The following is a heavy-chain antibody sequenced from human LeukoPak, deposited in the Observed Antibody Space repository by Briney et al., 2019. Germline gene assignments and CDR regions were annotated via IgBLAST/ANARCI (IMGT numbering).Heavy chain of an antibody. CDR1: GCTFTGYY. D-gene: IGHD3-10*01. V-gene: IGHV1-18*04. CDR3: ARVVTMVRGVQVGDY. Sequence: ASVKVSCKASGCTFTGYYMHWVRQAPGQGLEWMGWISAYNGNTNYAQKLQGRVTMTTDTSTSTAYMELRSLRSDDTAVYYCARVVTMVRGVQVGDYWGQGTLVTVSS. J-gene: IGHJ4*02. CDR2: ISAYNGNT.